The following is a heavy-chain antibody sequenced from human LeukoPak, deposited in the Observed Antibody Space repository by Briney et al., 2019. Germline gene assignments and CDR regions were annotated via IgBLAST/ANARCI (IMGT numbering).Heavy chain of an antibody. Sequence: GGSLRLSCAASGFTFSNYWMSWVRQAPGKGLEWVANINKDGSQKLDSVEGRFTISRDNAKNSLYLQMQSLRADDTAVYYCSRLYCTSVSRDSCFDYWGQGTLVTVSS. V-gene: IGHV3-7*05. CDR1: GFTFSNYW. J-gene: IGHJ4*02. CDR2: INKDGSQK. D-gene: IGHD2-8*02. CDR3: SRLYCTSVSRDSCFDY.